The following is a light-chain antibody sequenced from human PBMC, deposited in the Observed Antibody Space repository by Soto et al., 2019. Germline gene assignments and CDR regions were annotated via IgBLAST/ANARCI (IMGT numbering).Light chain of an antibody. V-gene: IGKV3-20*01. CDR3: QQYGNSALT. J-gene: IGKJ4*01. Sequence: EIVLTQSPGTLSFSPGERATLSCRASQDVSSSSVAWYQQKPGQAPRLLVYGASSRATGIPDRFSGSWSGTDFPLTISILEPEDFALYYCQQYGNSALTFGGGTKVEIK. CDR2: GAS. CDR1: QDVSSSS.